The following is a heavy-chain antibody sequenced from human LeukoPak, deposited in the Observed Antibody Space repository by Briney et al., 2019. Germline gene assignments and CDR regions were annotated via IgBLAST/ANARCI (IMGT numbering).Heavy chain of an antibody. Sequence: SSETLSLTCAVYGGSFSGYYWSWIRQPPGKGLEWIGEINHSGSTNYNPSLKSRVTISVDTSKNQFSLKLSSVTAADTAVYYCARVMEIAAAGKVYYYMDVWGKGTTVTVSS. CDR3: ARVMEIAAAGKVYYYMDV. V-gene: IGHV4-34*01. D-gene: IGHD6-13*01. CDR2: INHSGST. J-gene: IGHJ6*03. CDR1: GGSFSGYY.